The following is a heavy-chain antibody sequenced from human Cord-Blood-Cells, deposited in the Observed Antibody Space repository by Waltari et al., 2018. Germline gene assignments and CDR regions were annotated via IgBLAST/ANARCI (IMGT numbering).Heavy chain of an antibody. V-gene: IGHV7-4-1*02. J-gene: IGHJ3*02. Sequence: QVQLVQSGSELKKPGDSVKVCCKASGYTFTRYAMHWVRQAPGQGFEWMGWINTNTGNPTYAQGFTGRFVFSLDTSVSTAYLQISSLKAEDTAVYYCAVLVVGVDAFDIWGQGTMVTVSS. CDR3: AVLVVGVDAFDI. CDR2: INTNTGNP. D-gene: IGHD2-15*01. CDR1: GYTFTRYA.